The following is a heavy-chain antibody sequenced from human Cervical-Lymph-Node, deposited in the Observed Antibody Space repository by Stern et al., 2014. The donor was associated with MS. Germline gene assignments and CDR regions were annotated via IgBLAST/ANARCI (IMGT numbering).Heavy chain of an antibody. V-gene: IGHV1-18*01. CDR1: GYTFTTPNYG. CDR2: ISSYYGNT. D-gene: IGHD4-11*01. J-gene: IGHJ4*02. Sequence: VQLVESGPEVRQPGASVRVSCKASGYTFTTPNYGIAWVREAPGRGLEWMGWISSYYGNTVDAQKLQDRVTMTTDTSTSTAYMELRSLRSDDTAFYYCARERLRDFNDYHFDSWGQGTLVTVSS. CDR3: ARERLRDFNDYHFDS.